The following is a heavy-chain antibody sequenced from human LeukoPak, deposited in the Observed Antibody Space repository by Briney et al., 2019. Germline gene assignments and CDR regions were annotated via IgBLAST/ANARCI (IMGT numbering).Heavy chain of an antibody. V-gene: IGHV4-4*07. D-gene: IGHD2-2*01. Sequence: PSETLSLTCTVSGGSISSYYWSWIRQPAGKGLEWIGRIYTSGSTNYNPSLKSRVTMAVDTSKNQFSLKLSSVTAADTAVYYCASTVPAASPYYYYGMDVWGQGTTVTVSS. CDR3: ASTVPAASPYYYYGMDV. CDR1: GGSISSYY. CDR2: IYTSGST. J-gene: IGHJ6*02.